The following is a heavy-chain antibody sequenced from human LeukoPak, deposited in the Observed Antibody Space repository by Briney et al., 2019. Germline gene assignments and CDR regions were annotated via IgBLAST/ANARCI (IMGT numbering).Heavy chain of an antibody. J-gene: IGHJ4*02. CDR3: TIDSNSGWTGY. Sequence: GGSLRLSCAASGFTFSNAWMSWVRQAPGKGLEWVGRIKTKTEGATTDYAAPVKGRLTISRDDSKNTVYLQMNSLKTEDTAVYYCTIDSNSGWTGYWGQGTLVTVSS. CDR2: IKTKTEGATT. CDR1: GFTFSNAW. V-gene: IGHV3-15*01. D-gene: IGHD6-19*01.